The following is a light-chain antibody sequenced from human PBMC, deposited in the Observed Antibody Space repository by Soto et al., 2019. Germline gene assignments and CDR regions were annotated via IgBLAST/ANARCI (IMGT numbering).Light chain of an antibody. CDR3: TSYTTSTTYV. J-gene: IGLJ1*01. Sequence: QSALTQPASVSGSPGQSITISCTGTSSDVGAYTYVSWYQHHPGKAPKLMIYDVSNRPSGVSNRFSGSKSGNTASLTISGLQAEDEADYYCTSYTTSTTYVFGIGTKVTVL. CDR1: SSDVGAYTY. CDR2: DVS. V-gene: IGLV2-14*03.